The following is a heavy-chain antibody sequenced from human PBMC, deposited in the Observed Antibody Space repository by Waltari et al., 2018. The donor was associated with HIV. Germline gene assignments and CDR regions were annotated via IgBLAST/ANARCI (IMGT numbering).Heavy chain of an antibody. CDR2: VSGHDGDI. D-gene: IGHD4-17*01. V-gene: IGHV1-18*01. J-gene: IGHJ4*02. CDR1: GYNFADYG. CDR3: ARDLSHYGLGPFFDN. Sequence: QVHLVQSGAEVKRPGASVNVSCKSDGYNFADYGISGVRQAPGQGLEWMAWVSGHDGDINYSQNFQGRVTLTIETSTTTANMELRDLRSDDTAFYYCARDLSHYGLGPFFDNWGQGTLVAVSS.